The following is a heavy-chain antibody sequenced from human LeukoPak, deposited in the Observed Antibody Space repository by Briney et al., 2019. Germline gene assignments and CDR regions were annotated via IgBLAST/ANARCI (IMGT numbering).Heavy chain of an antibody. CDR1: GYTFTGYY. V-gene: IGHV1-2*02. J-gene: IGHJ5*02. Sequence: GASVKVSCKASGYTFTGYYMHWVRQAPGQGLGWMGWINPNSGGTNYARSFQGRVTMTRDTSISTAYMELSRLRFDDTAVYYCAKDPFDQMLPENWFDPWGQGTLVTVSS. CDR3: AKDPFDQMLPENWFDP. D-gene: IGHD2-2*01. CDR2: INPNSGGT.